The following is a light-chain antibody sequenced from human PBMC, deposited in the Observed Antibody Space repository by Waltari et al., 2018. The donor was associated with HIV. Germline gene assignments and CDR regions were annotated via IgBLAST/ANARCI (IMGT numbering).Light chain of an antibody. CDR1: NIGIKS. J-gene: IGLJ3*02. V-gene: IGLV3-21*04. CDR3: QVWDSSSDLNWV. Sequence: SYVLTQPPSVSVAPGKTARITCGGKNIGIKSVHWYQQKPGQAPVLVIYDDSDRPSGIPERFSGSNSGNTATLTISRVEAGDEADYYCQVWDSSSDLNWVFGGGTKLTVL. CDR2: DDS.